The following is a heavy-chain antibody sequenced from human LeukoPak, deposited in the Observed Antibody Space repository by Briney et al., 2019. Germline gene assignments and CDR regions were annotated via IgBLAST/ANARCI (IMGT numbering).Heavy chain of an antibody. D-gene: IGHD3-16*01. CDR2: ISFDAGTT. V-gene: IGHV3-43*02. J-gene: IGHJ4*02. Sequence: PGGSLRLSCLASGFTFHNYAMHWVRQAPGKGLEWVSLISFDAGTTDYADSVKGRFTISRDNSKNSLYLQMNSLRTEDTAVYYCAKVSDMATRWGNFDYWGQGTLVIVSS. CDR1: GFTFHNYA. CDR3: AKVSDMATRWGNFDY.